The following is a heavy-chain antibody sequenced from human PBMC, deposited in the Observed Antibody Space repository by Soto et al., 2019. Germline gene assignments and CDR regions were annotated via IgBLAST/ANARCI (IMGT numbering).Heavy chain of an antibody. J-gene: IGHJ4*02. Sequence: SGKVSCKASGYTFTGYCMHWVRQAPGQGLEWMGWINPNSGGTNYAQKFQVRVTMTRDTSISTAYMELGSLRSDDAAVYYCASSPPNGGDYLFRELIHWGQGTLVTVSS. V-gene: IGHV1-2*02. CDR1: GYTFTGYC. D-gene: IGHD2-21*02. CDR3: ASSPPNGGDYLFRELIH. CDR2: INPNSGGT.